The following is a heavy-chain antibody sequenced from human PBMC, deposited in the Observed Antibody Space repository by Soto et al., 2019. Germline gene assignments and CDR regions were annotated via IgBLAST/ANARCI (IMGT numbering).Heavy chain of an antibody. CDR2: IIPIFGTA. Sequence: GASVKVSCKASGYTFTSYYMNWVRQAPGQGLEWMGGIIPIFGTANYAQKFQGRVTITADESTSTAYMELSSLRSEDTAVYYCARPLGYCSGGSCYRAFDIWGQGTMVTV. V-gene: IGHV1-69*13. D-gene: IGHD2-15*01. J-gene: IGHJ3*02. CDR3: ARPLGYCSGGSCYRAFDI. CDR1: GYTFTSYY.